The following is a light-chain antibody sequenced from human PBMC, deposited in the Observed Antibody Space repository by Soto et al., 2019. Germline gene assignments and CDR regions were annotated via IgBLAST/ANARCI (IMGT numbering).Light chain of an antibody. J-gene: IGLJ3*02. CDR3: AAWDDRLNGWV. CDR2: NNN. V-gene: IGLV1-44*01. CDR1: TSNIGSKT. Sequence: QSVLTQPPSASGTPGQRVTISCSGSTSNIGSKTVSWYQQLPGSAPRVLIYNNNERPSGVPDRFSGSKSGTSASLAISGLQSEDEADYYCAAWDDRLNGWVFGGGTKLTVL.